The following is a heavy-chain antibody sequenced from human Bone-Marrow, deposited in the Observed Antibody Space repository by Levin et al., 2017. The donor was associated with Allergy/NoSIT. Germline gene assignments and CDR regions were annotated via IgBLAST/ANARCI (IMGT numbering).Heavy chain of an antibody. J-gene: IGHJ4*02. D-gene: IGHD6-13*01. CDR1: GYTFTSYA. CDR2: INAGNGNT. Sequence: GESLKISCKASGYTFTSYAMHWVRQAPGQRLEWMGWINAGNGNTKYSQKFQGRVTITRDTSASTAYMELSSLRSEDTAVYYCAREQQLLIDYWGQGTLVTVSS. V-gene: IGHV1-3*01. CDR3: AREQQLLIDY.